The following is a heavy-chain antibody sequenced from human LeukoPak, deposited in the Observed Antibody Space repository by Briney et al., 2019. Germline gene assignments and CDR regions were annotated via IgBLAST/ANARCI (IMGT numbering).Heavy chain of an antibody. D-gene: IGHD2-2*01. Sequence: GKSLRLSCAVSGFTFSSSWMHWVRQAPGKGLVWVSHIETDGSTTAYADSVKGRFTISRDNAKNTLYLQMNSLRAEDTGVYYCARGNQQLPRSTPDYWGQGTLVTVSS. V-gene: IGHV3-74*01. CDR2: IETDGSTT. CDR1: GFTFSSSW. J-gene: IGHJ4*02. CDR3: ARGNQQLPRSTPDY.